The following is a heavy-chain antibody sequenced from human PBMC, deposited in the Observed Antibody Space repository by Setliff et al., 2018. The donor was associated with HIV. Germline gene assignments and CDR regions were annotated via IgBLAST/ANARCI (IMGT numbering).Heavy chain of an antibody. Sequence: PSETLSLTCTVSSDSIRFYYWTWIRQPPGKGLEWIGNIYYTGSTNYNPSLKSRITISIDTSKSQFSLKLSSVTAADTAVYYCAKLGDSTGVYSYFDYWGQGMLVTVSS. J-gene: IGHJ4*02. CDR2: IYYTGST. V-gene: IGHV4-59*12. CDR3: AKLGDSTGVYSYFDY. CDR1: SDSIRFYY. D-gene: IGHD7-27*01.